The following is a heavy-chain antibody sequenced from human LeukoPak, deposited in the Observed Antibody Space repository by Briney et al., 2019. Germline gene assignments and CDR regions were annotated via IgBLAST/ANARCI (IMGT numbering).Heavy chain of an antibody. CDR1: GFTFSSYW. CDR3: ARDATRGGDFDY. D-gene: IGHD3-16*01. J-gene: IGHJ4*02. Sequence: GGSLRLSCAASGFTFSSYWMTWVRQAPGKGREWVANINQGGSEKYYVDSVKGRFTISRDNAKNSLYLQMNSLRAEDTAVYYCARDATRGGDFDYWGQGTLVTVSS. V-gene: IGHV3-7*01. CDR2: INQGGSEK.